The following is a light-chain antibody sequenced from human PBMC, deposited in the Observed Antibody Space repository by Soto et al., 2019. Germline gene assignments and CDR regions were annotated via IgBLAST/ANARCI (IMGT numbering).Light chain of an antibody. V-gene: IGKV1-5*01. CDR1: QRISSW. J-gene: IGKJ1*01. CDR2: DAS. CDR3: QQYNSYST. Sequence: DIQMTQSPSTLSVSVGDRVTITCRASQRISSWLAWYQQKPGKAPKVLIYDASRLESGVPSRFSGSGSGTEFTLTISSLQPDDFATYYCQQYNSYSTFGQGTKVDIK.